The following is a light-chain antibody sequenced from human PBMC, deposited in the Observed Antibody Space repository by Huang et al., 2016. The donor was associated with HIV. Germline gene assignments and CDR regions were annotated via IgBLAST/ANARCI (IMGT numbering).Light chain of an antibody. CDR3: HQGFSPQT. CDR1: QSVSIY. CDR2: AAS. Sequence: DIQLTQSPSSLSASVGDRVTITCRASQSVSIYLNWYQQKPGKAPEVLIYAASSLHRGVPSRFSGSGSGTDFTLTISSLQPEEFATYYCHQGFSPQTFGQGTKVDIK. V-gene: IGKV1-39*01. J-gene: IGKJ1*01.